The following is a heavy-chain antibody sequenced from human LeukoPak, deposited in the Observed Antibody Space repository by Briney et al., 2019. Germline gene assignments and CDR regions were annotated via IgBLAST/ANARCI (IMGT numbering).Heavy chain of an antibody. Sequence: SETLSLTCTVSGGSISSYYWSWIRQPAGKGLEWIGRIYTSGSTNYNPSLKSRVTTSVDTSKNQFSLKLSSVTAADTAVYYCARGIFGVVMEPFVYWGQGTLVTVSS. CDR2: IYTSGST. CDR3: ARGIFGVVMEPFVY. CDR1: GGSISSYY. D-gene: IGHD3-3*01. J-gene: IGHJ4*02. V-gene: IGHV4-4*07.